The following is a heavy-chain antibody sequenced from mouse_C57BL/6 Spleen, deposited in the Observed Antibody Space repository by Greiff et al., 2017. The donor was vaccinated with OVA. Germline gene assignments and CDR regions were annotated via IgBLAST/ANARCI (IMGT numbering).Heavy chain of an antibody. J-gene: IGHJ2*01. CDR2: IRSKSNNYAT. V-gene: IGHV10-1*01. D-gene: IGHD2-1*01. CDR3: VRQGIYYGNFGGFDY. CDR1: GFSFNTYA. Sequence: EVQGVESGGGLVQPKGSLKLSCAASGFSFNTYAMNWVRQAPGKGLEWVARIRSKSNNYATYYADSVKDRFTISRDDSESMLYLQMNNLKTEDTAMYYCVRQGIYYGNFGGFDYWGQGTTLTVSS.